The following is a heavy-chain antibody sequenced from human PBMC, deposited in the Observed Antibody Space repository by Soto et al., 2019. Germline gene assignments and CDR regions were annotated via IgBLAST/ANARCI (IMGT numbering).Heavy chain of an antibody. CDR2: IESKTDGGTT. D-gene: IGHD3-10*01. Sequence: PGRSLRLSCATISFTSRNTWLNSVCQAQKKGLERVGRIESKTDGGTTDYAAPVKGRFTISRDDSKNTLYLQMNSLRAEDTAVYYCARGSRKINKVRGADYYYYGMDVWGQGT. CDR3: ARGSRKINKVRGADYYYYGMDV. J-gene: IGHJ6*02. CDR1: SFTSRNTW. V-gene: IGHV3-15*07.